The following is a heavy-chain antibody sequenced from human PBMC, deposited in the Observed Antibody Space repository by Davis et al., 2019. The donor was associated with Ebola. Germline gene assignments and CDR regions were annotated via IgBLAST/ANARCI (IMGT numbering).Heavy chain of an antibody. V-gene: IGHV1-2*02. CDR2: INPNSGDT. Sequence: ASVKVSCKASGYTFTSYDINWVRQAPGQGLEWMGWINPNSGDTNYAQRLQGRVTMTRDTSISTAYMELSRLRSDDTAVYYCARDFDSSGHYFDYWGQGTLVSVSS. J-gene: IGHJ4*02. CDR1: GYTFTSYD. CDR3: ARDFDSSGHYFDY. D-gene: IGHD3-22*01.